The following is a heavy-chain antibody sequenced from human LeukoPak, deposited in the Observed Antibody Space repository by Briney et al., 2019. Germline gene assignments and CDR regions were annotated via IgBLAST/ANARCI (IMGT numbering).Heavy chain of an antibody. Sequence: PSETLSLTCAVYGGSFSGYYWSWIRQPPGKGPEWIGEINHSGSTNYNPSLNTLFTLSVDTSKNQFSLKLSSVTAADTAVYYCARSSSWYSWFDPWGQGTLVTVSS. CDR2: INHSGST. V-gene: IGHV4-34*01. CDR3: ARSSSWYSWFDP. D-gene: IGHD6-13*01. J-gene: IGHJ5*02. CDR1: GGSFSGYY.